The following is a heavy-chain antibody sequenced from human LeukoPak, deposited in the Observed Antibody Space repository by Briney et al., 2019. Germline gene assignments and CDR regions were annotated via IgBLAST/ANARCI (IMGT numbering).Heavy chain of an antibody. Sequence: SETLSLTCTVSGGSISSCYWSWIRLPPGKGQEWIGYIYYSGSTNYNPSLKSRVTTSLDTSRNQFSLKLNSVTAADTAVYYCAKSNGYGLVDIWGQGTMVTVSS. V-gene: IGHV4-59*12. J-gene: IGHJ3*02. D-gene: IGHD3-10*01. CDR2: IYYSGST. CDR1: GGSISSCY. CDR3: AKSNGYGLVDI.